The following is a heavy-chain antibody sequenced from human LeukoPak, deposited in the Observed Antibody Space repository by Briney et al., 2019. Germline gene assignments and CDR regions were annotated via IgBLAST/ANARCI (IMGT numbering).Heavy chain of an antibody. Sequence: SETLSLTCTVSGGSISSSGYYWGWIRQPPGKGLEWIGSIYYSGSTYYNPSLKSRVTISVDTSKNQFSLKLSSVTAADTAVYYCANGGTYSSGPWGQGTLVTVSS. CDR1: GGSISSSGYY. J-gene: IGHJ5*02. D-gene: IGHD3-22*01. CDR2: IYYSGST. CDR3: ANGGTYSSGP. V-gene: IGHV4-39*07.